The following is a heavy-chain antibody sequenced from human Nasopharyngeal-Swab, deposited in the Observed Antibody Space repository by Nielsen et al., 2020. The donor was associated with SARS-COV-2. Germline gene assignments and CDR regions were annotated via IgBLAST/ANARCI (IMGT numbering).Heavy chain of an antibody. D-gene: IGHD6-25*01. Sequence: SETLSLTCTVSGGSISSYYWSWIRQPPGKGLEWIGYIYYSGSTNYNLSLKSRVTISVDTSKNQFSLKLSSVTAADTAVYYCARERVTGAATENWFDPWGQGTLVTVSS. J-gene: IGHJ5*02. CDR3: ARERVTGAATENWFDP. V-gene: IGHV4-59*01. CDR2: IYYSGST. CDR1: GGSISSYY.